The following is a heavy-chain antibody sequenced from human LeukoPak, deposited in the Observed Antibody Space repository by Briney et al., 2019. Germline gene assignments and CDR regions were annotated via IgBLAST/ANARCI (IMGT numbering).Heavy chain of an antibody. CDR1: GGTFSSYA. V-gene: IGHV1-69*05. D-gene: IGHD3-10*01. J-gene: IGHJ4*02. Sequence: GGSVKVSCKASGGTFSSYAISWVRQAPGQGLEWMGGIIPIFGTANYAQKFQGRVTITTDESTSTAYLELSSLKSEDTAVYYCAAGTYYSLTTVYWGQGTLVTVSS. CDR2: IIPIFGTA. CDR3: AAGTYYSLTTVY.